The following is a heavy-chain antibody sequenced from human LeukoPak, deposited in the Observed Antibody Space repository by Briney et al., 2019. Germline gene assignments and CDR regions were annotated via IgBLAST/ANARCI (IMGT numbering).Heavy chain of an antibody. J-gene: IGHJ4*02. CDR1: GNYW. Sequence: GGSLRLSCAASGNYWMHWVRQAPGKGLVWVSHINSDGSWTSYADSVKGRFTISRDNSKNTLYLQMNSLRAEDTAVYYCAKDGTRLPTYFDYWGQGTLVTVSS. D-gene: IGHD5-18*01. CDR3: AKDGTRLPTYFDY. V-gene: IGHV3-74*01. CDR2: INSDGSWT.